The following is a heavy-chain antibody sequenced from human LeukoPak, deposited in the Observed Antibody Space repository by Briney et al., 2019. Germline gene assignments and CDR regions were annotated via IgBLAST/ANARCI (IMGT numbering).Heavy chain of an antibody. CDR2: ISYSGST. CDR1: GGSISSYY. V-gene: IGHV4-59*01. J-gene: IGHJ4*02. CDR3: ARLYSSSLGRVFDY. D-gene: IGHD6-13*01. Sequence: SETLSLTCTVSGGSISSYYWSWIRQPPGKGLEWIGYISYSGSTNYNPSLKSRVTISVDTSKNQFSLKLSSVTAADMAIYYCARLYSSSLGRVFDYWGQGTLVTVSS.